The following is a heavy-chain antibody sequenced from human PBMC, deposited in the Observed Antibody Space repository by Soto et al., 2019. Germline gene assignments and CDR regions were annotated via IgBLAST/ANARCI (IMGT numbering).Heavy chain of an antibody. D-gene: IGHD3-22*01. CDR2: ISYDGSNK. CDR3: ARDPQYYDSSGGGEISFDY. V-gene: IGHV3-30-3*01. CDR1: GFTFSSYA. J-gene: IGHJ4*02. Sequence: QVQLVESGGGVVQPGRSLRLSCAASGFTFSSYAMHWVRQAPGKGLEWVAVISYDGSNKYYADSVKGRFTISRDNSKNTLYLQMNSLRAEDTAVYYCARDPQYYDSSGGGEISFDYWGQGTLVTVSS.